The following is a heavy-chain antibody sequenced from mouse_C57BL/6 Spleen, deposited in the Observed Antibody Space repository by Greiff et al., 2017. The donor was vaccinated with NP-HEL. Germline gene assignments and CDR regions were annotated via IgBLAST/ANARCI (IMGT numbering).Heavy chain of an antibody. CDR3: TRGGGGDYYDRGYFDY. V-gene: IGHV5-9-1*02. Sequence: EVKLVESGEGLVKPGGSLKLSCAASGFTFSSYAMSWVRQTPEKRLEWVAYISSGGDYIYYADTVKGRFTISRDNARNTLYRQMGSLKSADTAMYYCTRGGGGDYYDRGYFDYWGQGTTLTVSS. J-gene: IGHJ2*01. D-gene: IGHD1-1*01. CDR2: ISSGGDYI. CDR1: GFTFSSYA.